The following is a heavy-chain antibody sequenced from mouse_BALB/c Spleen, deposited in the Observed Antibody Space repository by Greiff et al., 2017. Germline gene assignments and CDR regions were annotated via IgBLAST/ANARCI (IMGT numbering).Heavy chain of an antibody. J-gene: IGHJ2*01. CDR1: GFSLTGYG. D-gene: IGHD2-4*01. CDR3: ARVGITTQDSFDY. Sequence: VQRVESGPGLVAPSQSLSITCTVSGFSLTGYGVNWVRQPPGKGLEWLGMIWGDGSTDYNSALKSRLSISKDNSKSQVFLKMNSLQTDDTARYYCARVGITTQDSFDYWGQGTTLTVSS. V-gene: IGHV2-6-7*01. CDR2: IWGDGST.